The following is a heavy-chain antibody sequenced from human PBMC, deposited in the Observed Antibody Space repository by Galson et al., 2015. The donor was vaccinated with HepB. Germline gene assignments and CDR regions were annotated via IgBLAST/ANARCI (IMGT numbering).Heavy chain of an antibody. V-gene: IGHV1-8*01. CDR2: MNPNSGDT. CDR3: ARAERRGSIDY. D-gene: IGHD3-10*01. Sequence: SVKVSFKASEYTFTTYDFNWVRQATGQGLEWMGWMNPNSGDTGYAQQFQGRVTMTRDTSIRTAYMELTSLRSEDTAVYYCARAERRGSIDYWGQGSLVIVSS. J-gene: IGHJ4*02. CDR1: EYTFTTYD.